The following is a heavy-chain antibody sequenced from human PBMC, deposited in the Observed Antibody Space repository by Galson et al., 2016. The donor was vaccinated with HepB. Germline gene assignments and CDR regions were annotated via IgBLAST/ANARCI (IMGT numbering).Heavy chain of an antibody. D-gene: IGHD6-13*01. CDR2: ISGDGTYT. CDR1: GFTFSNYW. V-gene: IGHV3-74*01. CDR3: ARGAPPGTRYFDL. J-gene: IGHJ2*01. Sequence: SLRLSCAASGFTFSNYWMHWVRQAPGKGLVWVSRISGDGTYTNYADSVKGRVTISRDNAKNTLYLQMNSLRAEDTALYYCARGAPPGTRYFDLWGRGTLVTVSS.